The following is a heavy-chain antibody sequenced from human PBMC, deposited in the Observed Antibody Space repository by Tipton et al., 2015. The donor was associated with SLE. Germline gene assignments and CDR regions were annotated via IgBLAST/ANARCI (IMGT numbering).Heavy chain of an antibody. CDR1: GGSINSNSYY. Sequence: TLSLTCIVSGGSINSNSYYWGWVRQPPGKGPEWIGTMSFRGSPYYNPSLKNRVIISLDMSKNQFSLRLSSVTAADTAVYFCESEYNGPEDFWGQGTPVTVSS. J-gene: IGHJ4*02. V-gene: IGHV4-39*07. CDR3: ESEYNGPEDF. D-gene: IGHD5-24*01. CDR2: MSFRGSP.